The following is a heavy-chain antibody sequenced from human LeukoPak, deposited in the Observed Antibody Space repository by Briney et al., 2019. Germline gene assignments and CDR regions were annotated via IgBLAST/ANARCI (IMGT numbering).Heavy chain of an antibody. V-gene: IGHV3-73*01. Sequence: GGSLKLSCAASGFTFSGSVMHWVRQAAGKGLEWDGRIRSKRNNYATAYSASVKGRFTISRDDSKNTVYLHMDSLKTEDTALYYCSRLEDSSPIEVALDIWGQGTVVTVSS. J-gene: IGHJ3*02. CDR1: GFTFSGSV. CDR2: IRSKRNNYAT. CDR3: SRLEDSSPIEVALDI. D-gene: IGHD6-13*01.